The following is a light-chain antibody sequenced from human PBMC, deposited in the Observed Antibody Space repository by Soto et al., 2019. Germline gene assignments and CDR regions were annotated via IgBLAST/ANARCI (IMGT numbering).Light chain of an antibody. Sequence: QAVLTQPASVSGSPGQSITISCTGANTDIGDWNYVSWYQQYPGKAPKVIIYEVNYRPSGVSYRFSGSKSGNTASLTISGLQAEDEADYYRSSFSSGTTLFVFGGGTKLTVL. CDR2: EVN. CDR3: SSFSSGTTLFV. V-gene: IGLV2-14*01. J-gene: IGLJ2*01. CDR1: NTDIGDWNY.